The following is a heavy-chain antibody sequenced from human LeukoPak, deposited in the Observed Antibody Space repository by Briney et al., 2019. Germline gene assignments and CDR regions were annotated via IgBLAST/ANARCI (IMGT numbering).Heavy chain of an antibody. D-gene: IGHD3-3*01. CDR1: GGTISSSSYY. CDR2: IYYSGTT. Sequence: SETLSLTCTVSGGTISSSSYYWGWIRQPPGKGLEWIGSIYYSGTTYYNPSLKSRVPISLDTSKSQFSLRLTSVTAADTAVYYCARHVRFLEWLSSYYFDYWGQGTLVTVSS. J-gene: IGHJ4*02. CDR3: ARHVRFLEWLSSYYFDY. V-gene: IGHV4-39*01.